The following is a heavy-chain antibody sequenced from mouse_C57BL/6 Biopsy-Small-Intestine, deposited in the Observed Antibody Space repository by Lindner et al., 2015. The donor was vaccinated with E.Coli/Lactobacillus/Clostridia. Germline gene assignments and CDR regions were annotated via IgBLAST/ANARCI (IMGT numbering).Heavy chain of an antibody. CDR2: ISYDGRN. V-gene: IGHV3-6*01. CDR1: GYSITSGYY. CDR3: AGGTVLRWSSWFTY. Sequence: LQESGPGLVKPSQSLSLTCSVTGYSITSGYYWNWIRQFPGNKLEWMGYISYDGRNDYHPSLKNRISITRDTSKNQFFLKLNSVTTEDTATYFCAGGTVLRWSSWFTYWGQGTLVTVSA. J-gene: IGHJ3*01. D-gene: IGHD1-1*02.